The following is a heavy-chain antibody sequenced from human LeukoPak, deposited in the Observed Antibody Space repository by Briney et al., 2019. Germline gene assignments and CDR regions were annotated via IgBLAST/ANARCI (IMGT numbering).Heavy chain of an antibody. Sequence: PSGTLSLTCAVYGGSFSGYYWSWIRQPPGKGLEWIGEINHSGSTNYNPSLKSRVTISVDTSKNQFSLKLSSVTAADTAVYYCARPRSSSGWYRGGFDYWGQGTLVTVSS. CDR3: ARPRSSSGWYRGGFDY. D-gene: IGHD6-19*01. V-gene: IGHV4-34*01. J-gene: IGHJ4*02. CDR1: GGSFSGYY. CDR2: INHSGST.